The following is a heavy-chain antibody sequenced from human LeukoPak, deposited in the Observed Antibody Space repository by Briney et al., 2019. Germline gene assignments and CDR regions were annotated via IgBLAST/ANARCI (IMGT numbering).Heavy chain of an antibody. CDR3: ASDGAHIVVVPAASY. Sequence: GGSLRLSCAASGFTFSSYSMNWVRQAPGKGLEWVSSISSSSSYIYYADSVKGRFTISRDNAKNSLYLQMNSLRAEDTAVYYCASDGAHIVVVPAASYWGQGTLVTVSS. D-gene: IGHD2-2*01. V-gene: IGHV3-21*01. CDR1: GFTFSSYS. J-gene: IGHJ4*02. CDR2: ISSSSSYI.